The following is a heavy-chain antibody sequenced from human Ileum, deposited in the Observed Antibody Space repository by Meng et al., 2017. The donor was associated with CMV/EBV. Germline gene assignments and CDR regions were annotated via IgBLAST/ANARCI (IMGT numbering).Heavy chain of an antibody. D-gene: IGHD3-3*01. J-gene: IGHJ4*02. CDR1: GLGVSDNY. CDR2: LYMGRA. Sequence: GESLKISCAVSGLGVSDNYMVWVRQSPGKGLEWVSTLYMGRAHYAASVEDRFFISRDNSKNMVFLQMNSLTTEDTAVYYCAREQIGAWSGYFDYWGQGIMVTVSS. CDR3: AREQIGAWSGYFDY. V-gene: IGHV3-53*01.